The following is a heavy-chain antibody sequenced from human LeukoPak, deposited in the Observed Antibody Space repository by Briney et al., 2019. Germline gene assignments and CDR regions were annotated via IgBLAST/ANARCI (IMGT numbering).Heavy chain of an antibody. CDR3: AHTVTGVTALDAFDI. CDR2: IYWDDDK. V-gene: IGHV2-5*08. CDR1: SGSISSYYW. J-gene: IGHJ3*02. D-gene: IGHD2-21*02. Sequence: TLSLTCTVSSGSISSYYWSWIRQPPGKALEWLALIYWDDDKRYSPSLKSRLTITKDTSKNQVVLTMTNMDPVDTATYYCAHTVTGVTALDAFDIWGQGTMVSVSS.